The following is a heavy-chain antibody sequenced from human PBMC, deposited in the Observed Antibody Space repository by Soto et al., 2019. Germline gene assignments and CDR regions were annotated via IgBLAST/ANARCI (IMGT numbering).Heavy chain of an antibody. CDR1: GFTFSSYE. CDR2: ISSSGSTI. D-gene: IGHD3-3*01. Sequence: SGGSLRLSCAASGFTFSSYEMNWVRQAPGKGLEWVSYISSSGSTIYYADSVKGRFTISRDNAKNSLYLQVNSLRAEDTAVYYCAVFTFETYYDFWSGYTHKTDPFDPWGQGTLVTVSS. V-gene: IGHV3-48*03. CDR3: AVFTFETYYDFWSGYTHKTDPFDP. J-gene: IGHJ5*02.